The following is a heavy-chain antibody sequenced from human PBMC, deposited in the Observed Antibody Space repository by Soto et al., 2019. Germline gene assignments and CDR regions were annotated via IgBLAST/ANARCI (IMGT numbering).Heavy chain of an antibody. CDR2: IIPIPDET. CDR3: ANYGAYDTDAFDI. J-gene: IGHJ3*02. CDR1: GDTFSSYT. V-gene: IGHV1-69*10. Sequence: GASVKVSCKASGDTFSSYTFSWVRQAPGQGLEWMGGIIPIPDETNYAQKFQNRVTMTADTSTNTAYMELRSLRSEDTAVYYCANYGAYDTDAFDIWGQGTMVTVSS. D-gene: IGHD4-17*01.